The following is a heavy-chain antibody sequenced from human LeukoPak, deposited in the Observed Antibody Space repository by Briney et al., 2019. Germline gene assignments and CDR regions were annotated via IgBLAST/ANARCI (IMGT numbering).Heavy chain of an antibody. J-gene: IGHJ6*02. D-gene: IGHD3-10*01. CDR2: INPNSGGT. CDR1: GYTFTGYY. Sequence: ASVKVSCKASGYTFTGYYMHWVRQAPGQGLEWMGWINPNSGGTSYAQKFQGRVTMTRDTSISTAYMELSRLRSDDTAVYYCARDLLLWFGDPYYGMDVWGQGTTVTVSS. CDR3: ARDLLLWFGDPYYGMDV. V-gene: IGHV1-2*02.